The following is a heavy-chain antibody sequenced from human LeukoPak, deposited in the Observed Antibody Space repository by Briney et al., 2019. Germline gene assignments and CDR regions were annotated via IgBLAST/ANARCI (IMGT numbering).Heavy chain of an antibody. CDR1: GGSMKNYY. J-gene: IGHJ6*02. V-gene: IGHV4-59*01. Sequence: ETLSLTCTVSGGSMKNYYWIWIRQSPGKGLEWIGYIYYSGSTNYNPSRKSRVTISVDTSKNQFSLKLSSVTAADTAVYYCARAGYCSSTSCQWVPLVWGQGTTVTVSS. D-gene: IGHD2-2*03. CDR2: IYYSGST. CDR3: ARAGYCSSTSCQWVPLV.